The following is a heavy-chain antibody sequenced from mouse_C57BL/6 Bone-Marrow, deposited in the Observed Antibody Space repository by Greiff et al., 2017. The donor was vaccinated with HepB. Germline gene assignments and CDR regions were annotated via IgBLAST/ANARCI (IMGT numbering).Heavy chain of an antibody. J-gene: IGHJ2*01. CDR1: GFTFSSYA. CDR3: ASDGYYY. CDR2: ISDGGSYT. D-gene: IGHD2-3*01. Sequence: EVHLVESGGGLVKPGGSLKLSCAASGFTFSSYAMSWVRQTPEKRLEWVATISDGGSYTYYPDNVKGRFTISRDNAKNNLYLQMSHLKSEDTAMYYCASDGYYYWGQGTTLTVSS. V-gene: IGHV5-4*01.